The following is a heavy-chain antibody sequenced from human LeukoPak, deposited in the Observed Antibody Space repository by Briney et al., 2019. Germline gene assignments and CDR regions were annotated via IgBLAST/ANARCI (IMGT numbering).Heavy chain of an antibody. CDR1: GGSISSGGYN. J-gene: IGHJ2*01. CDR3: AGVYSAGRIGYFDL. V-gene: IGHV4-31*01. Sequence: PLQTLCLSCTVSGGSISSGGYNWSCSPPHPGKGLGGSGYTYYSGSTYYNPSLKSPDIISVDTPKLQFYMNLSCVTAADTAVYYSAGVYSAGRIGYFDLWGRGTLVTVSS. D-gene: IGHD1-26*01. CDR2: TYYSGST.